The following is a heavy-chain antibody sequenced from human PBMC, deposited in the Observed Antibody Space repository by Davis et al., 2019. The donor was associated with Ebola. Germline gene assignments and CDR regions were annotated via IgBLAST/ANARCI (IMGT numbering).Heavy chain of an antibody. J-gene: IGHJ6*02. Sequence: MPSETLSLTCTVSGYSISSGYYWGWIRQPPGKGPEWIGSINHSGSTYYNSSLKSRISMSVDTSKNQFSLKLNSVTAADTAVYYCARASTTYCSGGTCYYFGLDVWGHGTTVTVSS. V-gene: IGHV4-38-2*02. CDR3: ARASTTYCSGGTCYYFGLDV. D-gene: IGHD2-15*01. CDR2: INHSGST. CDR1: GYSISSGYY.